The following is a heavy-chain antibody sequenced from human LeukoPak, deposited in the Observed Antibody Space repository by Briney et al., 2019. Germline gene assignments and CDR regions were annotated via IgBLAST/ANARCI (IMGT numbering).Heavy chain of an antibody. CDR3: ARGGGGYYYDSSGYPTTFDY. CDR2: INHSGST. CDR1: GGSFSGYY. J-gene: IGHJ4*02. V-gene: IGHV4-34*01. D-gene: IGHD3-22*01. Sequence: PSETLSLTCAVYGGSFSGYYWSWIRQPPGKGLEWIGEINHSGSTNYNPSLKSRVTISVDTSKNQFSLKLSSVTAADTAVYYCARGGGGYYYDSSGYPTTFDYWGQGTLVTVSS.